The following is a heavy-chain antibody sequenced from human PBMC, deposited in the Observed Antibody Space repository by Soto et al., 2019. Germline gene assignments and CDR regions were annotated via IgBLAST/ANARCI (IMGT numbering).Heavy chain of an antibody. J-gene: IGHJ4*02. V-gene: IGHV1-2*02. CDR3: VRENWQYDY. Sequence: ASVKVSCKASGYTFNVYYIHWVRQAPGQGLEWVGFVYPKNGVTDLAQKFQGRVTLTRDTSISTVYMELSSLKSDDTAVYFCVRENWQYDYCGQGTLLTVSS. CDR2: VYPKNGVT. CDR1: GYTFNVYY.